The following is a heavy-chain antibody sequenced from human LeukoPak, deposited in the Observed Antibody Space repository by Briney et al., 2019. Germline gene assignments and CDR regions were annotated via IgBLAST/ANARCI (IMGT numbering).Heavy chain of an antibody. CDR1: GFTFSSYG. Sequence: GRSLRLSCAASGFTFSSYGMHWVRQAPGKGLEWVAVISYDGSNKYYADSVKGRFTISRDNSKNTLYLQMSSLRAEDTALYYCARNDYRDRGYFDYWGQGTLVTVSS. CDR2: ISYDGSNK. V-gene: IGHV3-30*03. J-gene: IGHJ4*02. CDR3: ARNDYRDRGYFDY. D-gene: IGHD4-17*01.